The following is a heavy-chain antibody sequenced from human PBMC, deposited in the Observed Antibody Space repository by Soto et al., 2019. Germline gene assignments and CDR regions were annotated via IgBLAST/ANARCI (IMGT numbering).Heavy chain of an antibody. CDR2: IYYSGST. CDR3: ARESGYYDSSGYYYVGYFDY. CDR1: GGSISSPNFY. Sequence: PSETLSLTCTVSGGSISSPNFYWGWIRQSPGKGLEWIGYIYYSGSTYYNPSLKSRVTISVDTSKNQFSLKLSSVTAADTAAYYCARESGYYDSSGYYYVGYFDYWGQGTLVTVSS. D-gene: IGHD3-22*01. J-gene: IGHJ4*02. V-gene: IGHV4-30-4*08.